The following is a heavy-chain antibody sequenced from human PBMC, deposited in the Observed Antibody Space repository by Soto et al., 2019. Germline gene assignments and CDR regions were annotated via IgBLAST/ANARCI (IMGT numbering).Heavy chain of an antibody. CDR3: ARVVGHSGYDLGGYCDY. D-gene: IGHD5-12*01. Sequence: GGALGLPYAPSGFTLSSNLLNWDGQAPGKGLGWVAVISYDGSNKDYADSVKGRFTISRDNSKNTLYLQMNSLRAEDTAVYYCARVVGHSGYDLGGYCDYWGQGTLVTVSS. J-gene: IGHJ4*02. CDR2: ISYDGSNK. V-gene: IGHV3-30-3*01. CDR1: GFTLSSNL.